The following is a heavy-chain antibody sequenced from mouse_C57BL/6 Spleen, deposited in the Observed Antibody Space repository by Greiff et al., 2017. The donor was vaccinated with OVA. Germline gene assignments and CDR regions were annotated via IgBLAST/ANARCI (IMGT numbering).Heavy chain of an antibody. Sequence: VKLQQPGAELVKPGASVKMSCKASGYTFTSYWITCVKQRPGQGLEWIGDIYPGSGSTNYNEKFKSKATLTVDTSSSTAYMQLSSLTSEDSAVYYCASGVDYYGSSLAMDYWGQGTSVTVSS. V-gene: IGHV1-55*01. CDR1: GYTFTSYW. CDR3: ASGVDYYGSSLAMDY. CDR2: IYPGSGST. J-gene: IGHJ4*01. D-gene: IGHD1-1*01.